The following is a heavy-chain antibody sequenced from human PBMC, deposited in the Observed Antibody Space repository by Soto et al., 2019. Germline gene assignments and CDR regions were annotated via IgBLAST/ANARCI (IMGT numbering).Heavy chain of an antibody. CDR1: GFTFSSYG. CDR2: IWYDGSNK. J-gene: IGHJ6*03. Sequence: GGSLRLSCAASGFTFSSYGMHWVRQAPGKGLEWVAVIWYDGSNKYYADSVKGRFTISRDNSKNTLYLQMNSLRAEDTAVYYCARGTCSFCPSYYYYYYMDVWGKGTTVTVSS. D-gene: IGHD6-13*01. CDR3: ARGTCSFCPSYYYYYYMDV. V-gene: IGHV3-33*01.